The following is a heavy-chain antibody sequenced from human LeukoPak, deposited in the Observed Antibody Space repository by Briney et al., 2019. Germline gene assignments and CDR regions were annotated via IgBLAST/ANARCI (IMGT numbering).Heavy chain of an antibody. J-gene: IGHJ4*02. V-gene: IGHV4-59*01. CDR1: GGSISSYY. CDR3: ARVDSSGWYYFDY. D-gene: IGHD6-19*01. Sequence: SETLSLTCTVSGGSISSYYWSWIRQPPGKGLEWIGYIYYSGSTNYNPSLKSRVAISVDTSKNQFSLKLSSVTAADTAVYYCARVDSSGWYYFDYWGQGTLVTVSS. CDR2: IYYSGST.